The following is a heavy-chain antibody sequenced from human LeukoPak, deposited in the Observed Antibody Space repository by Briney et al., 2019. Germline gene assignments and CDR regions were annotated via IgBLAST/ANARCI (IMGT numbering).Heavy chain of an antibody. CDR1: GFTFSTYW. D-gene: IGHD1-1*01. Sequence: GGSLRLSCGASGFTFSTYWMHWVGQVPGKGLVWVSRINTDGTSTTYADSVKGRFTISRDNAKNTLYLQMSSLRAEDTAVYYCAREWKKTGAFDYWGQGTLVTVSS. J-gene: IGHJ4*02. CDR2: INTDGTST. CDR3: AREWKKTGAFDY. V-gene: IGHV3-74*01.